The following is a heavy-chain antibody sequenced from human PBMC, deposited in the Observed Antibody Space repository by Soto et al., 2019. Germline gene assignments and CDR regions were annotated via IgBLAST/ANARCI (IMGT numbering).Heavy chain of an antibody. CDR2: IYPGDSDT. J-gene: IGHJ4*02. D-gene: IGHD3-10*01. CDR1: GYSFTSYW. V-gene: IGHV5-51*01. Sequence: GESLKISCKGSGYSFTSYWIGWVRQMPGKGLEWMGIIYPGDSDTRYSPSFQGQVTISADKSISTAYLQWSSLKASDTAMYYCARAHGSGSYYSSSDYWGQGTLVTVPS. CDR3: ARAHGSGSYYSSSDY.